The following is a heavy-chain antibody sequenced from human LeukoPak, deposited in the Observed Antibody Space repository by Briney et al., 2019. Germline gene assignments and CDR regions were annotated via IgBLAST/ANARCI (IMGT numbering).Heavy chain of an antibody. V-gene: IGHV1-8*03. CDR2: MNPNSGNT. D-gene: IGHD1-26*01. Sequence: ASVKVSCKASGYTFTSYDINWVRQATGQGLELMGWMNPNSGNTGYAQKFQGRVTITRNTSISTAYMELSSLRSEDTAVYYCARGKSGSYYQNGFDYWGQGTLVTVSS. CDR3: ARGKSGSYYQNGFDY. CDR1: GYTFTSYD. J-gene: IGHJ4*02.